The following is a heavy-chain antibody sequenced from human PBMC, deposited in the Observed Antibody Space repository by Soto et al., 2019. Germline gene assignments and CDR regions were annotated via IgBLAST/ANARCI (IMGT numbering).Heavy chain of an antibody. CDR1: GGSISGSSYY. D-gene: IGHD3-22*01. Sequence: PSETLSLTCTVSGGSISGSSYYWGWIRQPPGKGLEWIGSIYYSGSTYYNPSLKSRVTISVDTSKNQFSLKLSSVTAADTAVYYCAXHYYDSSGYYLGNWFDPWGQGTLVTVSS. J-gene: IGHJ5*02. V-gene: IGHV4-39*01. CDR3: AXHYYDSSGYYLGNWFDP. CDR2: IYYSGST.